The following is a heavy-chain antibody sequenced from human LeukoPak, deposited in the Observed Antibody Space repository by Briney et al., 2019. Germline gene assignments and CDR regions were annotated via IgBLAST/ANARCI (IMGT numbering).Heavy chain of an antibody. J-gene: IGHJ5*02. CDR2: ISYDGSNK. CDR1: GFTFSNAW. Sequence: PGGSLRLSCAASGFTFSNAWMNWVRQAPGKGLEWVAVISYDGSNKYYADSVKGRFTISRDNSKNTLYLQMNSLRAEDTAVYYCARDWGIAVAGTNWFDPWGQGTLVTVSS. D-gene: IGHD6-19*01. V-gene: IGHV3-30*03. CDR3: ARDWGIAVAGTNWFDP.